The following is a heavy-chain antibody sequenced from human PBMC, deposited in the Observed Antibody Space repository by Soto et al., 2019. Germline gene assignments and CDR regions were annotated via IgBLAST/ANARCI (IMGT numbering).Heavy chain of an antibody. CDR2: ISGSGGST. V-gene: IGHV3-23*01. J-gene: IGHJ6*02. CDR3: AKGYRSGYYGSSGYYYYNYYYGMDV. CDR1: GFTFSSYA. D-gene: IGHD3-22*01. Sequence: GGSLRLSCAASGFTFSSYAMSWVRQAPGKGLEWVSAISGSGGSTYYADSVKGRFTISRDNSKNTLYLQMNSLRAEDTAVYYCAKGYRSGYYGSSGYYYYNYYYGMDVWGQGTTVTVSS.